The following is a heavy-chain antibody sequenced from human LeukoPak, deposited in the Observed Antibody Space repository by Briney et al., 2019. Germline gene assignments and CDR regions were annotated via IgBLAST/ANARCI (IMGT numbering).Heavy chain of an antibody. CDR1: GYTFTSYD. Sequence: ASVKVSCKASGYTFTSYDINWVRQATGQGLEWMGWMNPNSGNTGYAQKFQGRVTMTRNTSISTAYMELSSLRSEDTAVYYCARVYYYGSGSYLEYYYYYMDVWGKGTTVTISS. D-gene: IGHD3-10*01. V-gene: IGHV1-8*01. CDR3: ARVYYYGSGSYLEYYYYYMDV. CDR2: MNPNSGNT. J-gene: IGHJ6*03.